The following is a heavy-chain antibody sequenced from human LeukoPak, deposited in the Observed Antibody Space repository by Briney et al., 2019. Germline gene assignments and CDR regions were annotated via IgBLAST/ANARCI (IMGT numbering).Heavy chain of an antibody. V-gene: IGHV4-59*01. CDR3: ARSQQPVNFDY. Sequence: SETLSLTCTVSGGSISSYYWSWIRKPPGKGLEWIGYIYYSGSTNHNPSPKSRVTISVDTSKNQFSLKLSSVTAADTAVYYCARSQQPVNFDYWGRGTLVTVSS. CDR2: IYYSGST. D-gene: IGHD6-13*01. CDR1: GGSISSYY. J-gene: IGHJ4*02.